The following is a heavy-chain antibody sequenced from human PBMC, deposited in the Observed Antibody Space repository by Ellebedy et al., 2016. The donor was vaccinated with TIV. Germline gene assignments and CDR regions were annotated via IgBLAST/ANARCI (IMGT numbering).Heavy chain of an antibody. J-gene: IGHJ4*02. V-gene: IGHV3-7*01. CDR2: IKQDGSEK. Sequence: GESLKISXAASGFTFSSSWMTWVRQAPGKGLEWVANIKQDGSEKYYVDSVKGRFTISRDNAKNSLYLQMNSLRAEDTAVYYCRGTGEGFDYWGQGTLVTVSS. CDR3: RGTGEGFDY. D-gene: IGHD3/OR15-3a*01. CDR1: GFTFSSSW.